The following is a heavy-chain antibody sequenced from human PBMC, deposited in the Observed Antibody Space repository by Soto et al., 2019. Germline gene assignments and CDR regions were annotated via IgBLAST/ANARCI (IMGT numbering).Heavy chain of an antibody. CDR2: ISWKSASI. V-gene: IGHV3-9*01. CDR3: AKSTGGTANGLDV. J-gene: IGHJ6*02. D-gene: IGHD2-8*02. Sequence: EVQLVESGGDLVQPGRSLRLSCAASGFSFGDYAMHWVRQAPGKGLEWVSGISWKSASIGYADSVKGRFTISRDNAKKSLYLQMNNLRAEDTALYYCAKSTGGTANGLDVWGQGTAFTVSS. CDR1: GFSFGDYA.